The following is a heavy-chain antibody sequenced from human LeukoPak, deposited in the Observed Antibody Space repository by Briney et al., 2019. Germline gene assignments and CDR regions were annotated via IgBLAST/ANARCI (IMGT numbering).Heavy chain of an antibody. D-gene: IGHD6-19*01. CDR2: INPNSGGT. CDR1: GYTFTSYG. CDR3: ARVRSSSGWYVFDAFDI. Sequence: GASVKVSCKASGYTFTSYGVSWVRQAPGQGLEWMGRINPNSGGTNYAQKFQGRVTMTRDTSISTAYMELSRLRSDDTAVYHCARVRSSSGWYVFDAFDIWGQGTMVTVSS. J-gene: IGHJ3*02. V-gene: IGHV1-2*06.